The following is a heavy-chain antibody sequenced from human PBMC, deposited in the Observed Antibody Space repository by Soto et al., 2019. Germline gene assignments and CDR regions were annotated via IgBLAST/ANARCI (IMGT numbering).Heavy chain of an antibody. D-gene: IGHD2-15*01. CDR3: ARGQGIVMFPVPVGIVNRPKPTGFDY. Sequence: EVQLLESGGGLARPGGALRLCCTASGFTFSSYAMTWVRQAPGKGLAWVSGISGSGGATHYTDAVEGRFTVSRDNSNNTVCLQMNSLRVEDTAVYYCARGQGIVMFPVPVGIVNRPKPTGFDYWGQGTLVTVST. CDR1: GFTFSSYA. CDR2: ISGSGGAT. V-gene: IGHV3-23*01. J-gene: IGHJ4*02.